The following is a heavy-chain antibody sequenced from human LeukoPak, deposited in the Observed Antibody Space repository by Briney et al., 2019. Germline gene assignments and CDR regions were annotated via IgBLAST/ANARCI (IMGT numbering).Heavy chain of an antibody. V-gene: IGHV3-23*01. CDR3: ATHCSSTTCYAY. J-gene: IGHJ4*02. CDR2: ISGGGSSA. D-gene: IGHD2-2*01. CDR1: GFTFSNFA. Sequence: GGSLRLSCAASGFTFSNFAMSWVRPAPGEGLEWVSAISGGGSSAYYVDFVKGRSTISRDNAKNTLYMQMNSLRAEDTAVYYCATHCSSTTCYAYWGQGTLVTVSS.